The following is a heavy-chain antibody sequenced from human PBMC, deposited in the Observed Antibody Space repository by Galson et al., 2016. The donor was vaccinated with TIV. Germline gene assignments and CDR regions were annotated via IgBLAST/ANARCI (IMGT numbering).Heavy chain of an antibody. CDR3: AKARSGYNKQFFDY. J-gene: IGHJ4*02. Sequence: SLRLSCAASGFSFGGFGMHWVRQAPGKGLEWVSGISGSGSTTYYAESVRGRFTISRDNSKSTLYLQMNSLRAEDTAVHYCAKARSGYNKQFFDYWGQGTLVTVSS. CDR2: ISGSGSTT. D-gene: IGHD5-24*01. CDR1: GFSFGGFG. V-gene: IGHV3-23*01.